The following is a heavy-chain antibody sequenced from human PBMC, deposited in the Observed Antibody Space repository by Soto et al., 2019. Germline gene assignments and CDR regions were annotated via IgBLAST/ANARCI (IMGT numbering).Heavy chain of an antibody. Sequence: PETLSLTCAVSGYPISNVYYWGWIWQPPGKGLEWIGSVHHTGSPYYNPSLKSRVTISLDTSKNQFSLKLNSVTASDTAVYYCARYSDASGFAAFDIWGQGTMVTVSS. CDR1: GYPISNVYY. CDR2: VHHTGSP. CDR3: ARYSDASGFAAFDI. J-gene: IGHJ3*02. V-gene: IGHV4-38-2*01. D-gene: IGHD3-22*01.